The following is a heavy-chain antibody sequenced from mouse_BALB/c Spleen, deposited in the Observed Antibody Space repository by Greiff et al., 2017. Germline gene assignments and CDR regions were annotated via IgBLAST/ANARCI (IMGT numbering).Heavy chain of an antibody. Sequence: QVQLQQPGAELVRPGASVKLSCKASGYTFTSYWINWVKQRPGQGLEWIGNIYPSDSYTNYNQKFKDKATLTVDKSSSTAYMQLSSPTSEDSAVYYCTREGYDNAMDYWGQGTSVTVSS. D-gene: IGHD2-14*01. CDR2: IYPSDSYT. V-gene: IGHV1-69*02. J-gene: IGHJ4*01. CDR3: TREGYDNAMDY. CDR1: GYTFTSYW.